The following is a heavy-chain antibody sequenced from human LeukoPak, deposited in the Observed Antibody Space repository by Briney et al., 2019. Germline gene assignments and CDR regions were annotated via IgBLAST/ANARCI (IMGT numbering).Heavy chain of an antibody. Sequence: GGSLRLSCAASGFTFSSYAMSWVRQAPGKGLEWVSVISGSGGSTYYADSVKGRFTISRDNSKNTLYLQMNSLRAEDTAVYYCAKDAALWFGELFLFDYWGQGTLVTVSS. CDR2: ISGSGGST. J-gene: IGHJ4*02. V-gene: IGHV3-23*01. D-gene: IGHD3-10*01. CDR1: GFTFSSYA. CDR3: AKDAALWFGELFLFDY.